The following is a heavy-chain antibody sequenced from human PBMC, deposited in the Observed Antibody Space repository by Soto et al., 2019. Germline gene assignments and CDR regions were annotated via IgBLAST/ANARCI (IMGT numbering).Heavy chain of an antibody. J-gene: IGHJ6*02. D-gene: IGHD6-6*01. V-gene: IGHV4-4*02. CDR2: INHSGST. CDR3: ARGELGLYIAARRGYYCYGMDV. Sequence: SETLSLTCAVSGGYISSTTWWSWVRQPPVTGLEWIGEINHSGSTNYNPSHKSQVTISVDTSKNQFSLRLSSVTASDRAVYYCARGELGLYIAARRGYYCYGMDVWGQGTTVTVSS. CDR1: GGYISSTTW.